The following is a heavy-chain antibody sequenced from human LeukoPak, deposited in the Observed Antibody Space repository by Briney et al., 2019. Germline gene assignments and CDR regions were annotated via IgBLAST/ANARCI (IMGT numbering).Heavy chain of an antibody. CDR3: ARWGHYYDSSGYYYDY. J-gene: IGHJ4*02. D-gene: IGHD3-22*01. CDR2: IIPIFGTA. Sequence: SVKVSCKASGGTFSSYAISWVRQAPGQGLEWMGGIIPIFGTANYAQKFQGRVTITADESTSTAYMELSSLRSEDTAVYYCARWGHYYDSSGYYYDYWGQGTLVTVSS. CDR1: GGTFSSYA. V-gene: IGHV1-69*13.